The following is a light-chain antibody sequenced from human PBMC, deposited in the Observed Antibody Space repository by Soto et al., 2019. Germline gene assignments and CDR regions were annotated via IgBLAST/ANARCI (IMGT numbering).Light chain of an antibody. CDR2: SAS. J-gene: IGKJ2*01. V-gene: IGKV1-12*01. Sequence: DIQMTQSPSSVSASVGDRVTITCRASQGISSWLAWYQQKPGKAPKLLIYSASSLQSGVPSRFSGSGSGTDFTLTISSLQPEDFAVYYCQQYGYSPVMYTFGQGTKLEIK. CDR3: QQYGYSPVMYT. CDR1: QGISSW.